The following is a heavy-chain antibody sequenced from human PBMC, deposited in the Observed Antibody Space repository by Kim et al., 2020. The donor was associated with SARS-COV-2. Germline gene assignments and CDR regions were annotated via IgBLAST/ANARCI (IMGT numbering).Heavy chain of an antibody. V-gene: IGHV3-49*04. Sequence: GGSLRLSCTASGFTFGDYAMSWVRQAPGKGLEWVGFIRSKAYGGTTEYAASVKGRFTISRDDSKSIAYLQMNSLKTEDTAVYYCTRYSGWGYYYYYYGMGVWGQGTPVPLSS. CDR3: TRYSGWGYYYYYYGMGV. J-gene: IGHJ6*02. D-gene: IGHD5-12*01. CDR1: GFTFGDYA. CDR2: IRSKAYGGTT.